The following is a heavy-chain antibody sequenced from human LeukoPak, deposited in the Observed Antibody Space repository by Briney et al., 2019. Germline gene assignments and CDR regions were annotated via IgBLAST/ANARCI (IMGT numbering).Heavy chain of an antibody. D-gene: IGHD5-18*01. CDR2: IYSDNT. V-gene: IGHV3-66*03. J-gene: IGHJ4*02. CDR3: ARDMRYSYGGGAYDY. CDR1: GFTVSSNS. Sequence: GGSLRLSCTVSGFTVSSNSMSWVRQAPGKGLEWVSFIYSDNTHYSDSVKGRFTISRDNSKNTLYLQMNSLRAEDTAVYYCARDMRYSYGGGAYDYWGQGTLVTVSS.